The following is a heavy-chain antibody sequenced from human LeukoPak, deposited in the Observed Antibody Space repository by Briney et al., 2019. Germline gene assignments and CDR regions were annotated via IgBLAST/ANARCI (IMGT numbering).Heavy chain of an antibody. Sequence: SETLSLTCTVSGYSISSGYYWGWIRQPPGKGLEWIGSIYHSGSTYYNPSLKSRVTISVDTSKNQFSLKLSSVTAADTAVYYCARAGYFRIDYWGQGTLVTVSS. D-gene: IGHD3-9*01. J-gene: IGHJ4*02. CDR3: ARAGYFRIDY. V-gene: IGHV4-38-2*02. CDR1: GYSISSGYY. CDR2: IYHSGST.